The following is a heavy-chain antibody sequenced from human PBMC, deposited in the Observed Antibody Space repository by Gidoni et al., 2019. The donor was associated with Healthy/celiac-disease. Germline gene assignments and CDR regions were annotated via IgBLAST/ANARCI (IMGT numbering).Heavy chain of an antibody. Sequence: QVQLQESGPGLVKPSETLSLTCTVSGGSISSYYWSWIRQPPGKGLEWIGYIYYSGSTNYNPSLKSRVTISVDTSKNQFSLKLSSVTAADTAVYYCARGLIWFGELTNWFDPWGQGTLVTVSS. CDR3: ARGLIWFGELTNWFDP. V-gene: IGHV4-59*01. CDR1: GGSISSYY. J-gene: IGHJ5*02. CDR2: IYYSGST. D-gene: IGHD3-10*01.